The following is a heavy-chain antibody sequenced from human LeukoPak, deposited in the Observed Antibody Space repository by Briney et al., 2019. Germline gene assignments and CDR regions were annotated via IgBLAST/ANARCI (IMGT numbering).Heavy chain of an antibody. Sequence: ASVKVSCKVSGYRHSELLFHWVRQAPRKGLQWMVSFAPGDGETLYAQNFQGRVTLTEDTSTDTLYMEVASLTFEDTAVYYCATWGTMVTAGNDYWGQGTLVTVSS. V-gene: IGHV1-24*01. CDR1: GYRHSELL. D-gene: IGHD4/OR15-4a*01. CDR2: FAPGDGET. J-gene: IGHJ4*02. CDR3: ATWGTMVTAGNDY.